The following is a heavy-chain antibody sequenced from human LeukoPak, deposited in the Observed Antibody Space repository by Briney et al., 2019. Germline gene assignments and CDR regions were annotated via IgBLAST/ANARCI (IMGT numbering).Heavy chain of an antibody. D-gene: IGHD6-19*01. CDR2: ISYDGSNR. J-gene: IGHJ4*02. CDR1: GFTFNTYA. CDR3: ARDPPFSSGWSQNFFDY. Sequence: GGSLRLSCAPSGFTFNTYAMHWVRQAPGKGLEWVAVISYDGSNRNYRDSVKGRFTISRDNSKNTLYLEMSSLRPEDTAVYYCARDPPFSSGWSQNFFDYWGEGTLVTVSS. V-gene: IGHV3-30*04.